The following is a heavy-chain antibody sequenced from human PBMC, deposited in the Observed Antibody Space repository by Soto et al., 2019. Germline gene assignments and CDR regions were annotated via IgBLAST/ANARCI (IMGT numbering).Heavy chain of an antibody. CDR1: GGTFSSYA. D-gene: IGHD2-15*01. J-gene: IGHJ4*02. CDR2: IIPIFGTA. Sequence: ASVKVSCKASGGTFSSYAISWVRQAPGQGLEWMGGIIPIFGTANYAQKFQGRVTITADESTSTAYMELSSLRSADTALYYCARGRYCSGGSCYYYFDYWGQGTLVTVSS. CDR3: ARGRYCSGGSCYYYFDY. V-gene: IGHV1-69*13.